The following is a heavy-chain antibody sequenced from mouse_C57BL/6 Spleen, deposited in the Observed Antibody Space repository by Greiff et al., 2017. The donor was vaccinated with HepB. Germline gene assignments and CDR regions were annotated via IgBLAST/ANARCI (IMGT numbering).Heavy chain of an antibody. V-gene: IGHV5-17*01. CDR3: ARVLPWYAMDY. Sequence: EVQLQESGGGLVKPGGSLKLSCAASGFTFSDYGMHWVRQAPEKGLEWVAYISSGSSTIYYADTVKGRFTISRDNAKNTLFLQMTSLRSEDTAMYYCARVLPWYAMDYWGQGTSVTVSS. CDR2: ISSGSSTI. CDR1: GFTFSDYG. J-gene: IGHJ4*01.